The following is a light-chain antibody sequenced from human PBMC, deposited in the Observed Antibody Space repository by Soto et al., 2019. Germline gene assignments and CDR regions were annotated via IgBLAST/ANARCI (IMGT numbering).Light chain of an antibody. J-gene: IGKJ1*01. CDR2: AAS. CDR1: QSVSSN. CDR3: QQYGSSSTWT. V-gene: IGKV3-20*01. Sequence: IVMTQSPATLSVSPGERATLSCRASQSVSSNLAWYQQKPGQAPRLLIYAASSRVTGIPDRFSGSGSGTDFTLTISRLEPEDFAVYYCQQYGSSSTWTFGQGTKVEIK.